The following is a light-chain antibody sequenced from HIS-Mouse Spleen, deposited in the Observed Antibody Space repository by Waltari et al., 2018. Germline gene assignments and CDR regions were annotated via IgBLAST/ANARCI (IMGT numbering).Light chain of an antibody. CDR1: TLGDKY. J-gene: IGLJ2*01. V-gene: IGLV3-1*01. Sequence: SYELTQPPSVSVSPGQTASITCSGDTLGDKYACWYQQKPGQSPVLVIYQASKRPSGIPERFSGATSGNTATLTIRGTQAMDEADYYCQAWDSSTVVFGGGTKLTVL. CDR2: QAS. CDR3: QAWDSSTVV.